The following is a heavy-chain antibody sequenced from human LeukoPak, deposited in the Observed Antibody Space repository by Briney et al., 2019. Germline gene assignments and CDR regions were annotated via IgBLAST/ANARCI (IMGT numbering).Heavy chain of an antibody. D-gene: IGHD6-13*01. CDR1: GGSISGYS. Sequence: SETLSLTCTVSGGSISGYSWSWIRQPPGKGLEWVGCISYSGTTNYNPSLKSRVTISIDTAKNDFSLNLKFVTAADTAVYYCARAASGWYGLFDSWGQGTLVTVSS. J-gene: IGHJ4*02. V-gene: IGHV4-59*01. CDR3: ARAASGWYGLFDS. CDR2: ISYSGTT.